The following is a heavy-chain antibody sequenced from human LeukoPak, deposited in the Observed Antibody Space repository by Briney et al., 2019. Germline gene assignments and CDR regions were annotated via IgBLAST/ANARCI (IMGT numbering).Heavy chain of an antibody. CDR3: ARGRRRSSLFGYYYGMDV. J-gene: IGHJ6*02. D-gene: IGHD6-13*01. CDR1: GYTFTSYD. CDR2: MNPNSGNT. Sequence: ASVKVSCKASGYTFTSYDINWVRQATGQGLEWMGWMNPNSGNTGYAQKFQGRVTMTRNTSISTAYMELSSLRSEDTAVYYCARGRRRSSLFGYYYGMDVWGQGTTVTVSS. V-gene: IGHV1-8*01.